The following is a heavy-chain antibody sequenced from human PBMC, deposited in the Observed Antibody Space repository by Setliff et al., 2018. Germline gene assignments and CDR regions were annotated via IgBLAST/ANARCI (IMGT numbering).Heavy chain of an antibody. CDR3: ARAPPNRYSGSYEYFYMDV. D-gene: IGHD1-26*01. Sequence: SETLSLTCSVTGGSMTDFFWNWIRQPPGKGLEWIGYIYASGSTNYNPSLKSRVTLSVDTSKNQFSLKVSSVTAADTAVYYCARAPPNRYSGSYEYFYMDVWGKGTTVTVSS. CDR1: GGSMTDFF. J-gene: IGHJ6*03. CDR2: IYASGST. V-gene: IGHV4-4*08.